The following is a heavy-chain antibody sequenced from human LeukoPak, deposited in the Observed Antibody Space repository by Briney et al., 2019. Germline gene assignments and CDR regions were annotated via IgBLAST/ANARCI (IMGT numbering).Heavy chain of an antibody. CDR3: ARRGLVVVPL. Sequence: SETLSLTCTVAAGSVSSIDSYWVWVRHPPGEGLEWIGSIDYRGTTYYNPSLKSRPTISVDTSKNQFSLKTTSVTAADTAVYYCARRGLVVVPLWGQGTRVTVSS. CDR1: AGSVSSIDSY. CDR2: IDYRGTT. D-gene: IGHD2-21*01. J-gene: IGHJ4*02. V-gene: IGHV4-39*01.